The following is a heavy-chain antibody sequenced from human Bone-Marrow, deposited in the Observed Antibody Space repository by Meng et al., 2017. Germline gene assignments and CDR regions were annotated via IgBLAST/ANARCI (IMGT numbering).Heavy chain of an antibody. Sequence: GSLRLSCAVYGGSFSGYYWSWIRQPPGKGLEWIGEINHSGSTNYNPSLKSRVTISVDTSKNQFSLKLSSVTAADTAVYYCARKEYYYDSSGYFNWGQGTLVTVSS. V-gene: IGHV4-34*01. CDR1: GGSFSGYY. CDR2: INHSGST. CDR3: ARKEYYYDSSGYFN. J-gene: IGHJ4*02. D-gene: IGHD3-22*01.